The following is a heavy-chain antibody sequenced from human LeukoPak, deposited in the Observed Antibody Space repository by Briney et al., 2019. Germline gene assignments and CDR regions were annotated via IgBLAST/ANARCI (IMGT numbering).Heavy chain of an antibody. Sequence: GSLRLSCAASGFTFSDYYMSWIRQPPGKGLEWVGSIYYSGSTYYNPSLKSRVTISVDTSKNQFSLKLSSVTAADTAVYYCARGIVGATDDYFDYWGQGTLVTVSS. CDR3: ARGIVGATDDYFDY. J-gene: IGHJ4*02. V-gene: IGHV4-38-2*01. CDR1: GFTFSDYY. D-gene: IGHD1-26*01. CDR2: IYYSGST.